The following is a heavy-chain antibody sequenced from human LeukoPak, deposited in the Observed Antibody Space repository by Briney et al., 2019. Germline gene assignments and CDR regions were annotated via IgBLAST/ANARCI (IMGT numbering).Heavy chain of an antibody. CDR3: AKDMVRGVYYFDY. J-gene: IGHJ4*02. CDR1: GFTFSSYG. V-gene: IGHV3-30*02. CDR2: IRYDGSNK. Sequence: PGGSLRLSCAASGFTFSSYGMHWVRQAPGKGLEWVAFIRYDGSNKYYADSVKSRFTISRDNSKNTLYPQMNSLRAEDTAVYYCAKDMVRGVYYFDYWGQGTLVTVSS. D-gene: IGHD3-10*01.